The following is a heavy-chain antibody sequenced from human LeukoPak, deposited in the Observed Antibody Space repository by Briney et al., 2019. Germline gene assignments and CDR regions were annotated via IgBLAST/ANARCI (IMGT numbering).Heavy chain of an antibody. D-gene: IGHD1-1*01. CDR3: ARVDWNPDY. J-gene: IGHJ4*02. CDR1: GYSISRGYH. V-gene: IGHV4-38-2*01. CDR2: IHHSGNT. Sequence: SETLSLTCAVSGYSISRGYHWGWIRQPPGKGLEWIGSIHHSGNTYYNSSLKSRVTLSVDTSKNQFSLKVNSVTAADTAVYYCARVDWNPDYWGQGTLVAVSS.